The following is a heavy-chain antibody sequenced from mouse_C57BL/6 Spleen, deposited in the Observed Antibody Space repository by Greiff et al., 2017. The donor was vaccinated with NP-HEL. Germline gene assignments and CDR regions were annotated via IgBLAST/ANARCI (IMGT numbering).Heavy chain of an antibody. J-gene: IGHJ2*01. V-gene: IGHV5-4*01. Sequence: DVQLVESGGGLVKPGGSLKLSCAASGFTFSSYAMSWVRQPPEKRLEWVATISDGGSYTYYPDNVKGRFPISRDNAKNNLYLQMSHLKSEDTAMYYCARDTLYDYDSYFDYWGQGTTLTVSS. D-gene: IGHD2-4*01. CDR1: GFTFSSYA. CDR3: ARDTLYDYDSYFDY. CDR2: ISDGGSYT.